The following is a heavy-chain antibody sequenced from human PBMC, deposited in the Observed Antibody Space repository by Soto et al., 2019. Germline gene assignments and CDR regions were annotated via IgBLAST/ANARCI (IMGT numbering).Heavy chain of an antibody. V-gene: IGHV3-43*01. D-gene: IGHD6-19*01. Sequence: PGGSLRLSCAASGFTFDDYTMHWVRQAPGKGLEWVSLISWDGGSTYYADSVKGRFTISRDNSKNSLYLQMNSLRTEDTALYYCAILAPEAGTSPYYYYGMDVWGQGTTVTVSS. CDR1: GFTFDDYT. J-gene: IGHJ6*02. CDR2: ISWDGGST. CDR3: AILAPEAGTSPYYYYGMDV.